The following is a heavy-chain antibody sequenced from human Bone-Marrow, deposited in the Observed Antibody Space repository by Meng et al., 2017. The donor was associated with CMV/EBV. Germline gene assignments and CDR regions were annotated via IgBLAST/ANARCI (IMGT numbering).Heavy chain of an antibody. CDR2: IYPGDSDT. J-gene: IGHJ4*02. CDR1: GYSFTSYW. Sequence: GESLKISCKGSGYSFTSYWIGWLRQMPGKGLEWMGIIYPGDSDTRYSPSFQGQVTISADKSISTAYLQWSSLKASDTAMYYCARRDLEPGTAPYFDYWGQGTLVTVSS. D-gene: IGHD1-1*01. V-gene: IGHV5-51*01. CDR3: ARRDLEPGTAPYFDY.